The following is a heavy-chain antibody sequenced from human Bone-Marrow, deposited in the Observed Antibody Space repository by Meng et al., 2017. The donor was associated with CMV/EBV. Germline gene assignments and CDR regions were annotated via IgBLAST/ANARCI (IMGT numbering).Heavy chain of an antibody. Sequence: ASVKVSCKASGYTFTSYGISWVRQAPGQGLEWMGWISAYNGNTNYAQKLQGRVTMTTGTSTSTAYMELRSLRSDDTAVYYCARWLVVVPAAQIIYYGMDVWGQGTTVTFYS. CDR2: ISAYNGNT. CDR1: GYTFTSYG. CDR3: ARWLVVVPAAQIIYYGMDV. V-gene: IGHV1-18*01. D-gene: IGHD2-2*01. J-gene: IGHJ6*02.